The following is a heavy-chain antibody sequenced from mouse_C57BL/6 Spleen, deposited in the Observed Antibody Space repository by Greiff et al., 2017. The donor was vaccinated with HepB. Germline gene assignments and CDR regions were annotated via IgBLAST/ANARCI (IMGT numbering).Heavy chain of an antibody. CDR2: ISYSGST. J-gene: IGHJ1*03. V-gene: IGHV3-1*01. CDR1: GYSITSGYD. D-gene: IGHD1-1*01. Sequence: EVKLQESGPGMVKPSQSLSLTCTVTGYSITSGYDWHWIRHFPGNKLEWMGYISYSGSTNYNPSLKSRISITHDTSKNHFFLKLNSVTTEDTATYYCAREDTTVVATGGYFDVWGTGTTVTVSS. CDR3: AREDTTVVATGGYFDV.